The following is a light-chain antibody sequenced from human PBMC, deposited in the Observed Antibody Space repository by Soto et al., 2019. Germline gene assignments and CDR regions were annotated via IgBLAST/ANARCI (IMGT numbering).Light chain of an antibody. Sequence: QSVLTQPPSVSGAPGQRVTISCTGSSSNIGAGYDVHWYQQLPGTAPKLLIYGNSNRPSGVPDRFSGSKSGTSASLAISGLQADDEADYYCQSYDSSLSEGAFGGGTKLTVL. J-gene: IGLJ2*01. CDR1: SSNIGAGYD. V-gene: IGLV1-40*01. CDR2: GNS. CDR3: QSYDSSLSEGA.